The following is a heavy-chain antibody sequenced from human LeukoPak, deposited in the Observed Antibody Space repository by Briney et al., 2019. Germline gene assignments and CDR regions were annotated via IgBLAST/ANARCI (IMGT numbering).Heavy chain of an antibody. CDR1: GYTFTSYG. V-gene: IGHV1-2*02. CDR2: INPNSGGT. J-gene: IGHJ5*02. D-gene: IGHD3-22*01. CDR3: ARAYDSSERWFDP. Sequence: ASVKVSCKASGYTFTSYGISWVRQAPGQGLEWMGWINPNSGGTNYAQKFQGRVTMTRDTSISTAYMELSRLRSDDTAVYYCARAYDSSERWFDPWGQGTLVTVSS.